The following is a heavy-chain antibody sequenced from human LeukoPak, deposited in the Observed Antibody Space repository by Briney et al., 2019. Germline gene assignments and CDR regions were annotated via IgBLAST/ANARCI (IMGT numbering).Heavy chain of an antibody. CDR1: GYTFTSYY. CDR2: IYPSGGST. D-gene: IGHD3-10*01. J-gene: IGHJ5*01. V-gene: IGHV1-46*01. CDR3: ARGRKWFGESTPLFWFDS. Sequence: ASVKVSCKASGYTFTSYYMHWVRQAPGQGLEWMGLIYPSGGSTRYAQKFQGRVTMTRDTSTSTVYMALSSLRSEDTAVYYCARGRKWFGESTPLFWFDSWGQGTLVTVSS.